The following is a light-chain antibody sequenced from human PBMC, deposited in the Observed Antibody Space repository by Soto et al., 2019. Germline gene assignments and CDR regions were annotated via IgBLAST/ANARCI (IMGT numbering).Light chain of an antibody. CDR1: GSNIGTNY. Sequence: SVLTQPPSASGTPGQRVTISCSGSGSNIGTNYVYWYQHLPGTAPKLLISRSNQRPSGVPDRFSGSKSGTSASLAISGLRSEDEADYYCAAWDDSLSGWLFGGGTQLTVL. J-gene: IGLJ7*01. CDR2: RSN. CDR3: AAWDDSLSGWL. V-gene: IGLV1-47*01.